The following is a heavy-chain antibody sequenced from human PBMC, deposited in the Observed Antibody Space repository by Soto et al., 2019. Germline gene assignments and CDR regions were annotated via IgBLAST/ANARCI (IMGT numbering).Heavy chain of an antibody. J-gene: IGHJ5*02. D-gene: IGHD7-27*01. CDR1: GGSFSGYY. CDR2: INHSGST. V-gene: IGHV4-34*01. Sequence: SETLSLTCAVYGGSFSGYYWSWIRQPPGKGLEWIGEINHSGSTNYNPSLKSRVTISVDTSKNQFSLKLSSVTAADTAVYYCARGRRRGALLRNVGTGNWFDPWGQGTLVTVSS. CDR3: ARGRRRGALLRNVGTGNWFDP.